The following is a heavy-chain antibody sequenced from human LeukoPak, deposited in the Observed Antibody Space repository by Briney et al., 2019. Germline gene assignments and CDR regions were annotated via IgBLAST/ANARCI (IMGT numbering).Heavy chain of an antibody. D-gene: IGHD3-22*01. CDR3: ARGQDSSGYYLLDY. J-gene: IGHJ4*02. Sequence: PSETLSLTCAVYGGSFSGYYWSWIRQPPGEGLEWIGEINHSGSTNYNPSLKSRVTIPVDTSKNQFSLKLSSVTAADTAVYYCARGQDSSGYYLLDYWGQGTLVTVSS. CDR2: INHSGST. V-gene: IGHV4-34*01. CDR1: GGSFSGYY.